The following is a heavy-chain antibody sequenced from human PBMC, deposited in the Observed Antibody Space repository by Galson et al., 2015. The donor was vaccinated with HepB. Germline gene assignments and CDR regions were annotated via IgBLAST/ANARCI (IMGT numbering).Heavy chain of an antibody. CDR3: ARVQIDVGHFDY. D-gene: IGHD2-15*01. Sequence: SVKVSCKASGYTFISYYMHWVRQAPGQGLEWMGIINPSGGSTSYAQKFQGRVTMTRDTSTSTVYMELSSLRSEDTAVYYCARVQIDVGHFDYWGQGTLVTVSS. CDR1: GYTFISYY. CDR2: INPSGGST. J-gene: IGHJ4*02. V-gene: IGHV1-46*03.